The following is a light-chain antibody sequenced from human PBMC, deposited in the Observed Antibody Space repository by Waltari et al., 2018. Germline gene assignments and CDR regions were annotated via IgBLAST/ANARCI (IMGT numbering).Light chain of an antibody. Sequence: QSALTQPASVSGSPGQSITLSCTGTSSDVGGYYYVSWYQQHPGQAPNHRIYDVSNRPSGVSNRFSGSKSGNTASLTISGLQAEDEADYYCSSYTSSSTPYVVGTGTKVTVL. J-gene: IGLJ1*01. V-gene: IGLV2-14*03. CDR3: SSYTSSSTPYV. CDR2: DVS. CDR1: SSDVGGYYY.